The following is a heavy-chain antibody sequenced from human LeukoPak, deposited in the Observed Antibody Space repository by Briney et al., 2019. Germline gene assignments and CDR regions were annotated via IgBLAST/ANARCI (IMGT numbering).Heavy chain of an antibody. CDR3: TPGVGDY. D-gene: IGHD1-14*01. Sequence: GGSLRLSCAASGFTVTSDHMSWVRQVPGKGLEWVGRIKRRSDGGTTDYAAPVKDRFTISRDDSKNTLYLQMNSLKTDDTAVYYCTPGVGDYWGQGTLVTVSS. CDR2: IKRRSDGGTT. V-gene: IGHV3-15*01. CDR1: GFTVTSDH. J-gene: IGHJ4*02.